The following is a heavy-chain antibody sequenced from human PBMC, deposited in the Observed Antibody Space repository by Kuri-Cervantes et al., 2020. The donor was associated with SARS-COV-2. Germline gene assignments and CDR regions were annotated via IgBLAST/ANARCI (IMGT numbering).Heavy chain of an antibody. CDR2: ISRSSSTI. CDR3: ARNEVTQWLMRY. D-gene: IGHD6-19*01. CDR1: GFTFSDYN. Sequence: LSLTCAASGFTFSDYNMNWVRQAPRKGLEWVSYISRSSSTIYYADSVKGRFTISRDNAKNSLYLQMNSLRAEDTAVYYCARNEVTQWLMRYWGQGTLVTVSS. J-gene: IGHJ4*02. V-gene: IGHV3-48*04.